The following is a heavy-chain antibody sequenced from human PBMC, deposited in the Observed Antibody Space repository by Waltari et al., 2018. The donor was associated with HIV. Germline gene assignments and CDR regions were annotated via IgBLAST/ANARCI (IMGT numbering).Heavy chain of an antibody. J-gene: IGHJ4*02. CDR1: GFNFAAYS. CDR2: IRSKPHGGTT. D-gene: IGHD3-10*01. V-gene: IGHV3-49*04. CDR3: IRNQVFYFDY. Sequence: EVQLVESGGGLAQPGRSLRLSCLGSGFNFAAYSVRWVRQAQGKRLVWVGFIRSKPHGGTTEYAASVKGRFSISRDDSNNIAYLQMNSLTVEDTAVYYCIRNQVFYFDYWGQGALVTVS.